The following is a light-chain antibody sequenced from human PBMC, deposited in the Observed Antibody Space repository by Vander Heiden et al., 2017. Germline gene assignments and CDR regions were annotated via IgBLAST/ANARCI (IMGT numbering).Light chain of an antibody. V-gene: IGLV3-19*01. CDR1: SLRSYY. CDR3: NSRDSSGDHYV. J-gene: IGLJ1*01. CDR2: GKN. Sequence: SFELTQDPAVSVAFGQTVTITCQGDSLRSYYASWYQQKPGQAPVLVIYGKNNRPSGIPDRFSGSTSGNTASLTITGAQAEDEADYYCNSRDSSGDHYVFGTGTKVAVL.